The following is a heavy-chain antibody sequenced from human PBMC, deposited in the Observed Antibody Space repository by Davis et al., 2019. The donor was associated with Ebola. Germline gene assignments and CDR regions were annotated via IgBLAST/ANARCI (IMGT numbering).Heavy chain of an antibody. V-gene: IGHV3-23*01. Sequence: GESLKISCAASGFTFSSYAMSWVRQAPGKGLEWVSAISGSGGSTYYADSVKGRFTISRDNSKNTLYLQMNSLRAEDTAVYYCAKDPSYYDFWSGYRRYYYGMDVWGQGTTVTVSS. CDR3: AKDPSYYDFWSGYRRYYYGMDV. CDR1: GFTFSSYA. CDR2: ISGSGGST. D-gene: IGHD3-3*01. J-gene: IGHJ6*02.